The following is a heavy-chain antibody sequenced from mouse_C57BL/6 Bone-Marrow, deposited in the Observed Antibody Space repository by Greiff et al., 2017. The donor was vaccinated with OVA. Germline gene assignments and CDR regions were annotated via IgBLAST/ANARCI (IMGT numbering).Heavy chain of an antibody. V-gene: IGHV5-9-1*02. J-gene: IGHJ1*03. CDR1: GFTFSSYA. Sequence: EVKVVESGEGLVKPGGSLKLSCAASGFTFSSYAMSWVRQTPEKRLEWVAYISSGGDYIYYADTVKGRFTISRDNARNTLYLQMSSLKSEDTAMYYCTRDGGYGSSYWYFDVWGTGTTVTVSS. CDR3: TRDGGYGSSYWYFDV. D-gene: IGHD1-1*01. CDR2: ISSGGDYI.